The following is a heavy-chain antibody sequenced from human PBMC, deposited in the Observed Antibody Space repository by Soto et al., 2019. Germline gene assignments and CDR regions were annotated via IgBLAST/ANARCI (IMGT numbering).Heavy chain of an antibody. J-gene: IGHJ5*02. V-gene: IGHV3-30-3*01. Sequence: GGSLRLSCAASGFTFSSYAMHWVRQAPGKGLEWVAVISYDGSNKYYADSVKGRFTISRDNSKNTLYLQMNSLRAEDTAVYYCARDASSSWMYNWFDPWGQGTLVTVSS. CDR2: ISYDGSNK. CDR3: ARDASSSWMYNWFDP. CDR1: GFTFSSYA. D-gene: IGHD6-13*01.